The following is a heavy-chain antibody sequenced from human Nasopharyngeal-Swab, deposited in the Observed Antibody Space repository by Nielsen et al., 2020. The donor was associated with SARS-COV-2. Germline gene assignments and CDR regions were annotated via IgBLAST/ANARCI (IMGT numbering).Heavy chain of an antibody. CDR1: GGSISRSSYY. D-gene: IGHD2-21*02. J-gene: IGHJ3*02. Sequence: SETLSLTCTVSGGSISRSSYYWGWIRQPPGKGLEWIGSIYYSGSTYYNPSLKGRVTISVDTSKNQFSLKLSSVTAADTAVYYCARTVVVVTAIHGGDAFDIWGQGTMVTVSS. V-gene: IGHV4-39*07. CDR2: IYYSGST. CDR3: ARTVVVVTAIHGGDAFDI.